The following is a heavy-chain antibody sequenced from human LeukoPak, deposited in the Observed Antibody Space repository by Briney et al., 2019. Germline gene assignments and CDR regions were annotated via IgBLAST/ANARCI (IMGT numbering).Heavy chain of an antibody. J-gene: IGHJ4*02. Sequence: ASVKVSCKASGYAFTGYYMHWVRQAPGQGLEWMGCINPNSGGTNYAQKFQGRVTMTRDTSISTAYMELSRLRSDDTAVYYCARGLPIRYSISWYYFAYWGQRTLVTVSS. CDR1: GYAFTGYY. CDR2: INPNSGGT. D-gene: IGHD6-13*01. V-gene: IGHV1-2*02. CDR3: ARGLPIRYSISWYYFAY.